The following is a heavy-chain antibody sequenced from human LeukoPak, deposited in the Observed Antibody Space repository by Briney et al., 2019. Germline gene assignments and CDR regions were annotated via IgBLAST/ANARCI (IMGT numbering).Heavy chain of an antibody. CDR1: GFTFSTFA. V-gene: IGHV3-74*01. J-gene: IGHJ4*02. D-gene: IGHD3-16*02. CDR2: INGDGSNT. CDR3: AKLYQPDY. Sequence: PGGSLRLSCAASGFTFSTFAMIWVRQVPGKGLVWVSRINGDGSNTSYADSVKGRFTISRDNAKNTLNLQMNNLRAEDTAVYYCAKLYQPDYWGQGTLVTVSS.